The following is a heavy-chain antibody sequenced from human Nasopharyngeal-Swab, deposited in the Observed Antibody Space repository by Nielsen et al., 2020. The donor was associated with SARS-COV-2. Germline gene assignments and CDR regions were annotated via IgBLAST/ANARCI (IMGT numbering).Heavy chain of an antibody. CDR2: LSGSGGTT. J-gene: IGHJ4*02. CDR3: AKGSYYCSGTYKDYFDY. CDR1: GSSFYNYA. Sequence: GESLKISCAASGSSFYNYAMNWVRQAPGKGLEWVSALSGSGGTTSYADPVKGRFTISRDNLKNTLYLQMNSLTAEDTAIYYCAKGSYYCSGTYKDYFDYWGQGTLVTVSS. V-gene: IGHV3-23*01. D-gene: IGHD3-10*01.